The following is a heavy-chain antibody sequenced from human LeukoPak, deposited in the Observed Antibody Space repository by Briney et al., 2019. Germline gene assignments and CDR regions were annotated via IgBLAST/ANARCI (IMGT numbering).Heavy chain of an antibody. CDR3: ARTKRYFDWQPFDY. V-gene: IGHV6-1*01. D-gene: IGHD3-9*01. CDR1: GDSVSSNSAA. Sequence: SQTLSLTCAISGDSVSSNSAAWNWIRQSPSRGLEWLGRTYYRSKWYNDYAGSVKSRITINPDTSKNQFSLQLNSVTPEDTAVYYCARTKRYFDWQPFDYWGQGTLVTVSS. CDR2: TYYRSKWYN. J-gene: IGHJ4*02.